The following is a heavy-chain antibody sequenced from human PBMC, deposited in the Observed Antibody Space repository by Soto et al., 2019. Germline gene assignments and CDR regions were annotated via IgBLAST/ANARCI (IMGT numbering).Heavy chain of an antibody. Sequence: GGSMRLSCAASGFTVSSNYMSWVRQAPGKGLEWVSVIYSGGSTYYADSVKGRFTISRHNSKNTLYLQMNSLRAEDTAVYYCARETRITMVRGVRTSYYYYMDVWGKGTTVTVSS. CDR2: IYSGGST. J-gene: IGHJ6*03. CDR1: GFTVSSNY. D-gene: IGHD3-10*01. CDR3: ARETRITMVRGVRTSYYYYMDV. V-gene: IGHV3-53*04.